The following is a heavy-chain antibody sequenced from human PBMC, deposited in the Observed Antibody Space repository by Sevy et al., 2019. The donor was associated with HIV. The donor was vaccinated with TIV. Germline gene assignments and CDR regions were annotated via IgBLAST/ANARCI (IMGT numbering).Heavy chain of an antibody. D-gene: IGHD3-22*01. CDR1: GFTFIDYY. V-gene: IGHV3-11*01. Sequence: GGSLRLSCAASGFTFIDYYMSWIRQAPGKGLEWVSHISTSGVTIYYADSVKGRFTISRDNAKNSLYLQMNSLRAEDTAVYYYVRGTNNYESSGPSYFDYWGQGSLVTVSS. J-gene: IGHJ4*02. CDR3: VRGTNNYESSGPSYFDY. CDR2: ISTSGVTI.